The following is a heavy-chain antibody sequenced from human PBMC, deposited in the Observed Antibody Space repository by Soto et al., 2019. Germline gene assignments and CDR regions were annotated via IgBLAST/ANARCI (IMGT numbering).Heavy chain of an antibody. Sequence: ESGGGLVKPGGSLRLSCAASGFTFSSYSMNWVRQAPGKGLEWVSSISSSSSYIYYADSVKGRFTISRDNAKNSLYLQMNSLRAEDTAVYYCARDRYDYIWGSYPVPFDYWGQGTLVTVSS. CDR3: ARDRYDYIWGSYPVPFDY. V-gene: IGHV3-21*01. CDR1: GFTFSSYS. D-gene: IGHD3-16*02. J-gene: IGHJ4*02. CDR2: ISSSSSYI.